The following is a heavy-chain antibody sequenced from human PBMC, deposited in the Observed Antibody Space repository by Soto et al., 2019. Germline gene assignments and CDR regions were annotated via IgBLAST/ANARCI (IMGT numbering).Heavy chain of an antibody. J-gene: IGHJ6*02. D-gene: IGHD6-19*01. CDR2: IYYSGST. V-gene: IGHV4-39*01. Sequence: QLQLQESGPGLVKPSETLSLTCTVSGGSISSSSYYWGWIRQPPGKGLEWIGSIYYSGSTYYNPSLKSRVTISVDTSKNQYSLKLSSVTAADTAVYYCAGGIVYSSGWSYYYYGMDVWGQGTTVTDSS. CDR1: GGSISSSSYY. CDR3: AGGIVYSSGWSYYYYGMDV.